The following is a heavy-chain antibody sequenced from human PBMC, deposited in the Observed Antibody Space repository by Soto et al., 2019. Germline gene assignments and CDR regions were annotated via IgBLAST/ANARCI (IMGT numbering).Heavy chain of an antibody. Sequence: GGSLRLSCAASGFTFSSYSMNWVRQAPGKGLEWVSYISSSSSTIYYADSVKGRFTISRDNAKNSLYLQMNSLRDEDTAVYYCARVEIGRLFLPTDYWGQGTLVTVSS. CDR1: GFTFSSYS. CDR3: ARVEIGRLFLPTDY. V-gene: IGHV3-48*02. J-gene: IGHJ4*02. D-gene: IGHD3-22*01. CDR2: ISSSSSTI.